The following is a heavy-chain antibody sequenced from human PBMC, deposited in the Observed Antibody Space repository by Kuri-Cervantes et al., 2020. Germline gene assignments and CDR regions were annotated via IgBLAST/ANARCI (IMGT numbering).Heavy chain of an antibody. CDR2: INQGGSEK. J-gene: IGHJ4*02. CDR3: ARLSTAVTGI. V-gene: IGHV3-7*01. Sequence: GESLKISCAASGFTFSGYYMSWIRQAPGKGLEWVADINQGGSEKVYVDSLKGRFTISRDNAKNSLYLQLNSLTAEDTAVYYCARLSTAVTGIWGQGTLVTVSS. CDR1: GFTFSGYY. D-gene: IGHD2-21*02.